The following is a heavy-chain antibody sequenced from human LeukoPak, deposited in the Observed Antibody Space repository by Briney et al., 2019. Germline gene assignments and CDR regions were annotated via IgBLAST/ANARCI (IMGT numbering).Heavy chain of an antibody. CDR3: ARVEIWSSTSCPDLAFDI. V-gene: IGHV4-30-4*01. CDR2: IYYSGST. D-gene: IGHD2-2*01. CDR1: GGSISSGDYY. J-gene: IGHJ3*02. Sequence: PSETLSLTCTVSGGSISSGDYYWSWIRQPPGKGLEWIGYIYYSGSTYYNPSLKSRVTISVDTSKNQFSLKLSSVTAADTAVYYCARVEIWSSTSCPDLAFDIWGQGTMVTVSS.